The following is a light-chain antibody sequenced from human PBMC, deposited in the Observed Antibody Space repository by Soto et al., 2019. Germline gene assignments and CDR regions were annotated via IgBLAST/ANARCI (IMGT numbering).Light chain of an antibody. V-gene: IGKV1-9*01. CDR2: AAS. CDR3: QQLHTSPHT. CDR1: QGINTY. Sequence: IQLTQSPSSLSASVGDRVTITCRASQGINTYFAWYQQKPGKAPELLISAASTLQTGVPSRFSGSGFGTDITLTISGLQPEDFATFYCQQLHTSPHTFGQGTKLEIK. J-gene: IGKJ2*01.